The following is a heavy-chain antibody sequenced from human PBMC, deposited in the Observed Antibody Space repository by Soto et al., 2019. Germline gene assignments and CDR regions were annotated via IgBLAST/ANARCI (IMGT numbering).Heavy chain of an antibody. J-gene: IGHJ4*02. CDR2: IYHSGST. CDR3: ATTVASGYYLFY. CDR1: GYSISSGYY. V-gene: IGHV4-38-2*02. D-gene: IGHD3-22*01. Sequence: LSETLSLTCTVSGYSISSGYYWGWIRQPPGKGLEWIGSIYHSGSTYYNPSLKSRVTISVDTSKNQFSLKLSSVTAADTAVYYCATTVASGYYLFYWGQGTLVTVSS.